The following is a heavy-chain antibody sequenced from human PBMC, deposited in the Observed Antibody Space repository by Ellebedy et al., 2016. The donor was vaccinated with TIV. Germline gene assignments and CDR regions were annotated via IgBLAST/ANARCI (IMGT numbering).Heavy chain of an antibody. Sequence: SQTLSLTCAISGDSVSSNSAAWNWIRQSPSRGLEWLGRTYYRFRWYNDYGVSVRSRITINPDTSKNHFSLQLNSVTPEDTAVYYCVRGWNDVRAFDIWGQGTVVTVSS. D-gene: IGHD1-1*01. CDR1: GDSVSSNSAA. J-gene: IGHJ3*02. CDR2: TYYRFRWYN. V-gene: IGHV6-1*01. CDR3: VRGWNDVRAFDI.